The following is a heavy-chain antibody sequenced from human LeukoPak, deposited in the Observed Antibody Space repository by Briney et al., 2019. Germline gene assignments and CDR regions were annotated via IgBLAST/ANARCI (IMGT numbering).Heavy chain of an antibody. J-gene: IGHJ4*02. V-gene: IGHV3-23*01. CDR1: GFTFSSYA. CDR2: ISGSGGTI. D-gene: IGHD6-19*01. Sequence: GGSLRLSCAASGFTFSSYAMSWVRQAPGKGLEWVSGISGSGGTIYYADSVKGRFTISRDNSKNTLYLQMHSLRAEDTAVYYCAKDLSIAVAAPDFWGQGTLVTVSS. CDR3: AKDLSIAVAAPDF.